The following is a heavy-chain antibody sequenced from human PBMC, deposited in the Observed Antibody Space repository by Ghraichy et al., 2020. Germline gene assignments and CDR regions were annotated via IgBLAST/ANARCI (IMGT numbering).Heavy chain of an antibody. CDR2: INHSGST. CDR1: GGSFSGYY. D-gene: IGHD6-13*01. J-gene: IGHJ3*02. V-gene: IGHV4-34*01. Sequence: SETLSLTCAVYGGSFSGYYWSWIRQPPGKGLEWIGEINHSGSTNYNPSLKSRVTISVDTSKNQFSLKLSSVTAADTAVYYCARGVWGAAAGMTDAFDIWGQGTMVTVSS. CDR3: ARGVWGAAAGMTDAFDI.